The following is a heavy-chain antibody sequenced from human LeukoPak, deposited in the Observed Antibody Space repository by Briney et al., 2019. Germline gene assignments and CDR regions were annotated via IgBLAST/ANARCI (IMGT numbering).Heavy chain of an antibody. Sequence: PSQTLSLTCTVSGGSIRSGDYYWSWIRQPPGKGLEWIGYIYYSGNTYYNPSLKNRVTISVDTSKKQFSLKLSSVTAADTAVYYCAREGLYDSSGDRAFDIWGQGTMVTVSS. CDR1: GGSIRSGDYY. CDR2: IYYSGNT. CDR3: AREGLYDSSGDRAFDI. V-gene: IGHV4-30-4*08. J-gene: IGHJ3*02. D-gene: IGHD3-22*01.